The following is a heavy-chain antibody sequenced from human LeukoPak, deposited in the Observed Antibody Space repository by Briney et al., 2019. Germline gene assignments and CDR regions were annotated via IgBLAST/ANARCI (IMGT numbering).Heavy chain of an antibody. V-gene: IGHV3-48*01. D-gene: IGHD6-19*01. CDR3: AKEGPYSSGWFDAFDI. J-gene: IGHJ3*02. CDR1: GFTFSSYS. CDR2: ISSSSSTI. Sequence: GGSLRLSCAASGFTFSSYSMNWVRQAPGKGLEWVSYISSSSSTIYYADSVKGRFTISRDNAKNSLYLQMNSLRAEDTAVYYCAKEGPYSSGWFDAFDIWGQGTMVTVSS.